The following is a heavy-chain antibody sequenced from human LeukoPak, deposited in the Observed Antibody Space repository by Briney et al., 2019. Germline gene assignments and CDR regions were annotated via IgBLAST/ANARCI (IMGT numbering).Heavy chain of an antibody. D-gene: IGHD5-12*01. J-gene: IGHJ4*02. CDR1: GFTLRTYG. CDR3: SRSDYPDY. Sequence: PGGSLRLSCGASGFTLRTYGMHWVRQVPGKGLVWVSRIRGDGNSATYADFVKGRFTISRDNAKNTLYLQMNSLRVEDTAVYYCSRSDYPDYWGQGTLVTVSS. V-gene: IGHV3-74*01. CDR2: IRGDGNSA.